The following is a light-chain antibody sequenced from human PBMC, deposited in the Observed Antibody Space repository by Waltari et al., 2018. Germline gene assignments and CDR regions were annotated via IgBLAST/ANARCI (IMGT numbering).Light chain of an antibody. Sequence: WVALFQQKPGRAPSLLIYKTSNLQYGFPSWFSGSGSGAEFALTISSLQPDDFATYYCQQYDGSSQYTFGQGT. CDR3: QQYDGSSQYT. CDR2: KTS. V-gene: IGKV1-5*03. J-gene: IGKJ2*01. CDR1: W.